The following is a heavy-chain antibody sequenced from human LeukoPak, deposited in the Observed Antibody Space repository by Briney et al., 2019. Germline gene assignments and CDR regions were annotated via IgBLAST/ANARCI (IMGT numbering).Heavy chain of an antibody. CDR1: RFTFSSYT. V-gene: IGHV3-23*01. Sequence: PGGSLRLSCAASRFTFSSYTMSWVRQAPGKGLEWVSAISGSGDTTYYADSVKGRFTISRDNSKNTLYLQMNSLRAEDAALYYCARDQTTAGTDVWGQGTLVTVSS. J-gene: IGHJ4*02. CDR3: ARDQTTAGTDV. CDR2: ISGSGDTT. D-gene: IGHD6-13*01.